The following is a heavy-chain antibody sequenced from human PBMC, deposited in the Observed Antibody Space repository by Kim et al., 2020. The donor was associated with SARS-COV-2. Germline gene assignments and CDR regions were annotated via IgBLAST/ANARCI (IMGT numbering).Heavy chain of an antibody. V-gene: IGHV1-24*01. Sequence: ASVKVSCKVSGYTLTELSMHWVRQAPGKGLEWMGGFDPEDGETIYAQKFQGRVTMTEDTSTDTAYMELSSLRSEDTAVYYCATGYFDWLLWHYWGQGTLVTVSS. CDR1: GYTLTELS. CDR2: FDPEDGET. J-gene: IGHJ4*02. CDR3: ATGYFDWLLWHY. D-gene: IGHD3-9*01.